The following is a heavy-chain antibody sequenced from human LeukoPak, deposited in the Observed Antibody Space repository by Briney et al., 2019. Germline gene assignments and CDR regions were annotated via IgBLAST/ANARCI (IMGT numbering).Heavy chain of an antibody. Sequence: GSLRLSCAASGFTFSSYAMSWVRQAPGKGLEWIGSIYYSGSTYYNPSLKSRVTISVDTSKNQFSLKLSSVTAADTAVYYCAEGRIGSSWYRVPLLYWGQGTLVTVSS. D-gene: IGHD6-13*01. J-gene: IGHJ4*02. CDR1: GFTFSSYA. V-gene: IGHV4-38-2*01. CDR3: AEGRIGSSWYRVPLLY. CDR2: IYYSGST.